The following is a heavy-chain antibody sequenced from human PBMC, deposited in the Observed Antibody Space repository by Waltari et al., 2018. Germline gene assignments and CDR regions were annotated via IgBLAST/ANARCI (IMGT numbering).Heavy chain of an antibody. CDR3: ARDPGRTGTDAYDI. CDR2: IKEDGSQK. D-gene: IGHD1-1*01. Sequence: EVQLVESGGGLVQPGGSLRLSCAASGFSFSSYWMTWVRQAPGRGLEWGANIKEDGSQKYYVDSVKGRFTISRDNAENSLYLQMNSLRAEDTAVYYCARDPGRTGTDAYDIWGQGTMVTVSS. J-gene: IGHJ3*02. CDR1: GFSFSSYW. V-gene: IGHV3-7*01.